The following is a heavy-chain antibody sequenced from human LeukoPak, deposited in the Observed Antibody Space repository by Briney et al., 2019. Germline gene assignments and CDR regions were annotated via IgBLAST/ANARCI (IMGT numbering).Heavy chain of an antibody. CDR2: IKQDGSEK. J-gene: IGHJ3*02. V-gene: IGHV3-7*03. Sequence: GGSLRLSCSASGFTFSEYWLSWVRQAPGKGLEWVANIKQDGSEKNYVDSVKGRFTISRDNAKNSVYLQMNSLRAEDTAVYYCATTGGDYDAFDIWGQGTMVTVSS. CDR3: ATTGGDYDAFDI. D-gene: IGHD2-21*02. CDR1: GFTFSEYW.